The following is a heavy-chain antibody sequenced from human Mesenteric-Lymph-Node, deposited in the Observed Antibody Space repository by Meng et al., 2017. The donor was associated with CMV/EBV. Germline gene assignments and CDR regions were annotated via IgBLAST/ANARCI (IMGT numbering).Heavy chain of an antibody. CDR1: GHTFNYYD. V-gene: IGHV1-8*03. Sequence: ASVKVSCKASGHTFNYYDINWVRQATGQDLEWMGWMNVNSGNTGYAQKCQGIVTYTRNTSISTVYMELSSLISEDTAVYYCARGLTIFYGMDVWGQGTPVTVSS. D-gene: IGHD3-3*01. J-gene: IGHJ6*02. CDR2: MNVNSGNT. CDR3: ARGLTIFYGMDV.